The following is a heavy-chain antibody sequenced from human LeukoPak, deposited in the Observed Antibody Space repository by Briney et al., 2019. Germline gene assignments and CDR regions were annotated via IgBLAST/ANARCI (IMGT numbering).Heavy chain of an antibody. J-gene: IGHJ4*02. CDR3: ANLLRWEPY. D-gene: IGHD4-23*01. Sequence: GGSLRLSCAASGFSFSTYNMNWVRQAPGKGLEWVSSITSSSSYIYYADSVKGRFTISRDNAKSSLYLQMNSLRDEDTAVYYCANLLRWEPYWGQGTLVTVSS. CDR2: ITSSSSYI. V-gene: IGHV3-21*01. CDR1: GFSFSTYN.